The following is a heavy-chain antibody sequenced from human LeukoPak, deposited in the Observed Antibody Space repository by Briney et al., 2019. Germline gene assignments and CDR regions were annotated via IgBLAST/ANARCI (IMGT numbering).Heavy chain of an antibody. D-gene: IGHD5-12*01. CDR1: GFTFSTYW. J-gene: IGHJ4*02. CDR2: IKQDGSEK. V-gene: IGHV3-7*01. Sequence: PRGSLRLSCAASGFTFSTYWMSWVRQAPGKGLEWVASIKQDGSEKSYVDSLKGRFTISRDNAKNSLYLEMNSLRAEDTAVYYCARRASRAFDYWGQGTLVTVSS. CDR3: ARRASRAFDY.